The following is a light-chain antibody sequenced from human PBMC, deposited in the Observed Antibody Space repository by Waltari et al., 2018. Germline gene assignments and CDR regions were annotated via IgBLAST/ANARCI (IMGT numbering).Light chain of an antibody. J-gene: IGLJ3*02. CDR1: SNDVGAHNL. CDR2: EVT. CDR3: SSYSTTFTVL. Sequence: QSALPQPASVSGSLGQSISISCAGTSNDVGAHNLVSWYQQYPGRAPKLVIYEVTNRPSGISSRFSGSKSGNTASLTISGLQSEDEAEYFCSSYSTTFTVLFGGGTKVTV. V-gene: IGLV2-14*01.